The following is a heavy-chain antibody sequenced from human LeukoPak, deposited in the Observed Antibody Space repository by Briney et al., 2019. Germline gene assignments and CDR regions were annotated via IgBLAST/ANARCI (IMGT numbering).Heavy chain of an antibody. V-gene: IGHV4-34*01. D-gene: IGHD3-22*01. CDR3: ARSRRVPYSSGYYYGSSLETYYFDY. Sequence: SETLSLTCAVYGGSFSGYYWGWIRQPPGKGLEWIGEINHSGSTNYNPSLKSRVTISVDTSKNQFSLKLSSVTAADTAVYYCARSRRVPYSSGYYYGSSLETYYFDYWGQGTLVTVSS. CDR1: GGSFSGYY. CDR2: INHSGST. J-gene: IGHJ4*02.